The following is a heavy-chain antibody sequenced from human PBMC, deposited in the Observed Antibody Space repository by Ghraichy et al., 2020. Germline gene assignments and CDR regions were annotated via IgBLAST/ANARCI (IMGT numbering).Heavy chain of an antibody. Sequence: GESLNISCKGSGYSFTSYWIGLVRQMPGKGLEWMGIIYPGDSDTRYSPSFQGQVTISADKSISTAYLQWSSLKASDTAMYYCARGRNLGFHTNYYDSARGWFDPWGQGTLVTVSS. CDR3: ARGRNLGFHTNYYDSARGWFDP. CDR1: GYSFTSYW. J-gene: IGHJ5*02. CDR2: IYPGDSDT. V-gene: IGHV5-51*01. D-gene: IGHD3-22*01.